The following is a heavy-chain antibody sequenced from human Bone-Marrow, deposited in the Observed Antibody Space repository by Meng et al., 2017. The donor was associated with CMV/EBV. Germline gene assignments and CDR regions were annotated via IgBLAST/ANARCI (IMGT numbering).Heavy chain of an antibody. J-gene: IGHJ5*02. D-gene: IGHD2-2*01. V-gene: IGHV1-2*02. CDR1: GYTFTGYY. CDR2: INPNSGGT. Sequence: ASVKVSCKASGYTFTGYYMHWVRQAPGQGLEWMGWINPNSGGTNYAQKFQGRVTMTRDTSISTAYMELSRLRSDDTAVYYCASRPSKNQLLERRWFDPCGQGTLVTVSS. CDR3: ASRPSKNQLLERRWFDP.